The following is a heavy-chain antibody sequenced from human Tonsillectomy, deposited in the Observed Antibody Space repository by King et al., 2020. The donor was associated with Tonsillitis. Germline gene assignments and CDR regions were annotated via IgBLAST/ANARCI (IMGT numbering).Heavy chain of an antibody. CDR3: AKEGLWYQLLRQNNWIDP. Sequence: EVQLVESGGGLVQPGGSLRLSCAASGFTFSSYAMSWVRQAPGKGLEWVSAISGSGGSTYYADSVKGRFTISRDNSKNTLYLQMNSLRAEDTAVYYCAKEGLWYQLLRQNNWIDPWGQGTLVTVSS. CDR2: ISGSGGST. V-gene: IGHV3-23*04. CDR1: GFTFSSYA. D-gene: IGHD2-2*01. J-gene: IGHJ5*02.